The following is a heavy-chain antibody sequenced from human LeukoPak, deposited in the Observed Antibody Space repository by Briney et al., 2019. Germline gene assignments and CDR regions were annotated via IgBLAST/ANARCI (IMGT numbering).Heavy chain of an antibody. J-gene: IGHJ4*02. CDR2: ISGSGGST. CDR1: RFTFSSYA. Sequence: GGSLRLSCAASRFTFSSYAMSWVRQAPGKGPEWVSAISGSGGSTYYADSVKGRFTISRDNSKNTLYLQMNSLRAEDTAVYYCARGRGGYSYGSFDYWGQGTLVTVSS. D-gene: IGHD5-18*01. CDR3: ARGRGGYSYGSFDY. V-gene: IGHV3-23*01.